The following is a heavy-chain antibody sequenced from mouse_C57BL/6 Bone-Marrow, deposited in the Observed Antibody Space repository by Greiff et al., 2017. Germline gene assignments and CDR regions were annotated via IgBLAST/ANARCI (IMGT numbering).Heavy chain of an antibody. J-gene: IGHJ4*01. CDR2: IDPEDGET. CDR1: GFNIKDYY. CDR3: ARSGYYYGSIYYAMDY. D-gene: IGHD1-1*01. Sequence: VQLQQSGAELVKPGASVKLSCTASGFNIKDYYIHWVKQRTEQGLEWIGRIDPEDGETKYAPKFQDKATITADTSSNTAYLQLSSLTSEDSAVYFCARSGYYYGSIYYAMDYWGQGTSVTVSS. V-gene: IGHV14-2*01.